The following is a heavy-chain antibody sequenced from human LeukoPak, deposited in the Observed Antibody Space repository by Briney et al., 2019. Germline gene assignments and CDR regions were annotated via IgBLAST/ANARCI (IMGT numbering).Heavy chain of an antibody. D-gene: IGHD3-10*01. Sequence: ASVKVSCKASGYTFTSYYMHWVRQAPGQGLEWMGIINPSGGSTSYAQKFQGRVTMTRDTSTSTVYMELSSLRSEDTAVYYCARSGGSGSHYARYYYYYMDVWGKGTTVTVSS. J-gene: IGHJ6*03. V-gene: IGHV1-46*01. CDR3: ARSGGSGSHYARYYYYYMDV. CDR1: GYTFTSYY. CDR2: INPSGGST.